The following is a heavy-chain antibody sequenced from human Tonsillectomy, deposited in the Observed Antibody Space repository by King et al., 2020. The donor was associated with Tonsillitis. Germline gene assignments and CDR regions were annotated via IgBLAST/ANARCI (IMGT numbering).Heavy chain of an antibody. CDR3: AKGAPVIAVAGSGAFDY. J-gene: IGHJ4*02. V-gene: IGHV3-23*04. D-gene: IGHD6-19*01. Sequence: VQLVESGGDLVQPGGSLRLSCAASGFTFSSYAMSWVRQAPGKGLEWVSTIRGSGGSTFYADSVKGRFTISRDNSENTVYLQINSLRAEDTAVYYCAKGAPVIAVAGSGAFDYWGQGTLVTVSS. CDR2: IRGSGGST. CDR1: GFTFSSYA.